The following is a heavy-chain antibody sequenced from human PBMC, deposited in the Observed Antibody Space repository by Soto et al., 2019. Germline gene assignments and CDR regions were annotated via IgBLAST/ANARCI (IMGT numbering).Heavy chain of an antibody. J-gene: IGHJ4*02. CDR2: IKSDGSYT. CDR1: GFTFNTYW. Sequence: EVQLVESGGGLVQPGGSLRLSCAASGFTFNTYWMQWVRQAPGKGLVWVSRIKSDGSYTNYADSVKGRFTISRDNAKNTLFLQMNSPGAEDTAVYYCATGGSGYFTYWGQGTLVTVSS. CDR3: ATGGSGYFTY. D-gene: IGHD3-22*01. V-gene: IGHV3-74*01.